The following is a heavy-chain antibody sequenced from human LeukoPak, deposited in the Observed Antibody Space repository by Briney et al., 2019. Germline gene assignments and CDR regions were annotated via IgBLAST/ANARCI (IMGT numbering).Heavy chain of an antibody. CDR2: NKHSGSI. CDR1: GGSFKGYY. D-gene: IGHD6-19*01. Sequence: PSETLSLTCAVYGGSFKGYYWSWIRQPPGKGLEWIGENKHSGSINYNPPLKSRVTISVDTSKHQSCLKLRSVTAADTAVHYCARGRRQWLRAFDIWGQGTMVTVSS. V-gene: IGHV4-34*01. J-gene: IGHJ3*02. CDR3: ARGRRQWLRAFDI.